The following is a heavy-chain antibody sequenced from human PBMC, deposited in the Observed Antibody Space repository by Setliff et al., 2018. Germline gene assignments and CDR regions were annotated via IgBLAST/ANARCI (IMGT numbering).Heavy chain of an antibody. CDR1: GFTISGYA. CDR2: ISGGGTTI. CDR3: VGSGTCSY. V-gene: IGHV3-48*04. J-gene: IGHJ4*02. D-gene: IGHD3-10*01. Sequence: GGSLRLSCVGSGFTISGYAMTWVRQVPGKGLEWISKISGGGTTIFYADSVRGRLTVSRDNARNSLSLQMNSLRAEDTAVYYCVGSGTCSYWGRGTLVTVSS.